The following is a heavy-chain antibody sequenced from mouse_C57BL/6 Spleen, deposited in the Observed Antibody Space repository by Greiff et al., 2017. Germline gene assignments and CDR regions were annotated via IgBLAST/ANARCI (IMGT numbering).Heavy chain of an antibody. CDR3: ARQEDDDFPFAY. Sequence: EVMLVESGGGLVKPGGSLKLSCAASGFTFSSYTMSWVRQTPEKRLEWVATISGGGGNTYYPDSVKGRFTISRDNAKNTLYLQMSSLRSEDTALYDCARQEDDDFPFAYWGQGTLVTVSA. V-gene: IGHV5-9*01. J-gene: IGHJ3*01. CDR2: ISGGGGNT. D-gene: IGHD2-4*01. CDR1: GFTFSSYT.